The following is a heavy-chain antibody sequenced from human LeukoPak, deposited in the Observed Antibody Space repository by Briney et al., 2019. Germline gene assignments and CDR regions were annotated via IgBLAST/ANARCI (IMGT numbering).Heavy chain of an antibody. CDR3: ARGGHSSSSWYYYYGMDV. D-gene: IGHD6-6*01. Sequence: ASVKVSCKASGGTFSSYAISWVRQAPGQGLEWMGIINPSGGSTSYAQKFQGRVTMTRDTSTSTVYMELSSLRSEDTAVYYCARGGHSSSSWYYYYGMDVWGQGTTVTVSS. CDR1: GGTFSSYA. J-gene: IGHJ6*02. CDR2: INPSGGST. V-gene: IGHV1-46*01.